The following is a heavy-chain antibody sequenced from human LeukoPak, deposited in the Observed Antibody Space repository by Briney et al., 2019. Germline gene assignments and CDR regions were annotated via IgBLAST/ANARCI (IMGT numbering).Heavy chain of an antibody. CDR3: ATDRRFGELRGYFDY. V-gene: IGHV4-59*01. CDR1: GGSISSYY. CDR2: IYYSGNT. J-gene: IGHJ4*02. Sequence: SETLSLTCTVSGGSISSYYWSWIRQPPGKGLEWIGYIYYSGNTNYNPSLKSRVTISVDTSKNQFSLKLSSVTAADTAVYYCATDRRFGELRGYFDYWGQGTLVTVSS. D-gene: IGHD3-10*01.